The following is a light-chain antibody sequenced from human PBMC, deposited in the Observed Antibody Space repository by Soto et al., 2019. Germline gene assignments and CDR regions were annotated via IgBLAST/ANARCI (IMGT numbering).Light chain of an antibody. CDR1: ESISIW. Sequence: DIQMTQSPSTLSASVGDTVTITCRASESISIWLAWYQQKPGKAPNLLINKASSLQSEVPSRFSGSGSGTEFTLTITSLQPDDFGVYYCQQYKSSSTLGQATKVDIK. CDR3: QQYKSSST. J-gene: IGKJ1*01. CDR2: KAS. V-gene: IGKV1-5*03.